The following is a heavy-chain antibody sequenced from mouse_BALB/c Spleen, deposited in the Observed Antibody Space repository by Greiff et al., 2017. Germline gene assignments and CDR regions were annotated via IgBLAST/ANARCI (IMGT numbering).Heavy chain of an antibody. D-gene: IGHD2-4*01. CDR3: ARDYYDYGYYFDY. CDR2: IYPGDGDT. CDR1: GYAFSSSW. Sequence: QVQLQQSGPELVKPGASVKISCKASGYAFSSSWMNWVKQRPGQGLEWIGRIYPGDGDTNYNGKFKGKATLTADKSSSTAYMQLRSLTSVDSAVDCCARDYYDYGYYFDYWGQGTTLTVSS. V-gene: IGHV1-82*01. J-gene: IGHJ2*01.